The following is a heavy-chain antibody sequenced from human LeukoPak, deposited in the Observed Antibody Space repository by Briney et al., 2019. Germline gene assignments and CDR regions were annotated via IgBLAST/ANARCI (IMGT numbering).Heavy chain of an antibody. J-gene: IGHJ4*02. CDR1: GYSISSGYY. CDR3: ARVQGWAAMGPFDY. Sequence: PSETLSLTCTVSGYSISSGYYWGWIRQPPGKGLEWIGSMHHSGSTYDNPSLQSRVTISVDTSKNQFSLKLSSVTAADTAVYYCARVQGWAAMGPFDYWGQGTLVTVSS. CDR2: MHHSGST. V-gene: IGHV4-38-2*02. D-gene: IGHD5-18*01.